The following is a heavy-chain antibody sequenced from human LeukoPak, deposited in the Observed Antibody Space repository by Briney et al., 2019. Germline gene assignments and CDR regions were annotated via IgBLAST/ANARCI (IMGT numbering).Heavy chain of an antibody. CDR1: GFTFSTYG. CDR2: ISYDGSIK. CDR3: ARSADREGRLDY. D-gene: IGHD5-24*01. V-gene: IGHV3-30*03. Sequence: GGSLRLSCAASGFTFSTYGMHWIRQAPGKGLDWVTIISYDGSIKFYAESVKGRFTVSRDNSKNTLYLEMANLRGEDTAVYYCARSADREGRLDYWGQGTLVTVSS. J-gene: IGHJ4*02.